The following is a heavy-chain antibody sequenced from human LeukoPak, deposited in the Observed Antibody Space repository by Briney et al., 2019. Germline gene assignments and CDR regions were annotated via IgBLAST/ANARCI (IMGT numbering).Heavy chain of an antibody. CDR1: GGSISSSSYY. J-gene: IGHJ4*02. V-gene: IGHV3-53*01. D-gene: IGHD4/OR15-4a*01. Sequence: ETLSLTCTVSGGSISSSSYYWGWIRQAPGKGLEWVSFIYSDNTHYSDSVKGRFTISRDNSKNTLYLQMNSLRAEDTAVYYCARRAGAYSHPYDYWGQGTLVTVSS. CDR2: IYSDNT. CDR3: ARRAGAYSHPYDY.